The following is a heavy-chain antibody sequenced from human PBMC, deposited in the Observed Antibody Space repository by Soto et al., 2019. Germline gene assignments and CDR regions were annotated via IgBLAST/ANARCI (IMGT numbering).Heavy chain of an antibody. CDR1: GYTFTSYG. CDR3: ARDDTSHYYDFWSGYYKYYYYGMDV. CDR2: ISAYNGNT. V-gene: IGHV1-18*01. D-gene: IGHD3-3*01. J-gene: IGHJ6*02. Sequence: ASVKVSCKASGYTFTSYGISWVRQAPGQGLEWMGWISAYNGNTNYAQKLQGRVTMTTDTSTSTAYMELRSLRSDDTAVYYCARDDTSHYYDFWSGYYKYYYYGMDVWGQGTTVTVSS.